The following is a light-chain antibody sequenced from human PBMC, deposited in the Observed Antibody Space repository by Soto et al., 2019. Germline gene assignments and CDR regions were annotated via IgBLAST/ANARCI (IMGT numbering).Light chain of an antibody. Sequence: DVQMTQSPSTLSASVGDSVTITCRASQSISMWLAWYQQKAGKAPNLLIYKASSLEGGVPSRFSGSGSGTEVTLTNSSLQSDDFATYYCQQYNHYQWTFGLGTKVEV. V-gene: IGKV1-5*03. CDR1: QSISMW. J-gene: IGKJ1*01. CDR2: KAS. CDR3: QQYNHYQWT.